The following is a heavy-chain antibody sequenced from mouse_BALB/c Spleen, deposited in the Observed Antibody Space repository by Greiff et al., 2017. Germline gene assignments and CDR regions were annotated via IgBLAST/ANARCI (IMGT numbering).Heavy chain of an antibody. J-gene: IGHJ2*01. D-gene: IGHD1-1*01. CDR1: GFTFSSFG. Sequence: EVKLMESGGGLVQPGGSRKLSCAASGFTFSSFGMHWVRQAPEKGLEWVAYISSGSSTIYYADTVKGRFTISRDNPKNTLFLQMTSLRSEDTAMYYCARSITTVVIDYWGQGTTLTVSS. CDR3: ARSITTVVIDY. CDR2: ISSGSSTI. V-gene: IGHV5-17*02.